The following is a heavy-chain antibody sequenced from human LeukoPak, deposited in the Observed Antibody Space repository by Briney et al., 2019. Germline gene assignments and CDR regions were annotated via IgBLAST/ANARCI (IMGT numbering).Heavy chain of an antibody. CDR3: ARGPVSSSGFFGY. CDR1: GFTFSSCG. Sequence: GGSLRLSCAASGFTFSSCGMNWVRQAPGKGLEWVSSISGSSTYIYYADSVKGRFTISRHNAKKSLYLQMNSLRAEDTAVYYCARGPVSSSGFFGYWGQGTLVTVSS. D-gene: IGHD6-19*01. V-gene: IGHV3-21*04. J-gene: IGHJ4*02. CDR2: ISGSSTYI.